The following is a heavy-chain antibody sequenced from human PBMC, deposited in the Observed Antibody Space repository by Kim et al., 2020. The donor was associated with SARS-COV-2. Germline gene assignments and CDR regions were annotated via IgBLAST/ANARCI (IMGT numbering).Heavy chain of an antibody. CDR2: IDPSDSYT. D-gene: IGHD6-13*01. J-gene: IGHJ4*02. CDR1: GYSFTSYW. CDR3: ARHSLSNIAAAGTFDY. Sequence: GESLKISCKGSGYSFTSYWISWVRQMPGKGLEWMGRIDPSDSYTNYSPSFQGHVTISADKSISTAYLQWSSLKASDTAMYYCARHSLSNIAAAGTFDYWGQGSLVTVSS. V-gene: IGHV5-10-1*01.